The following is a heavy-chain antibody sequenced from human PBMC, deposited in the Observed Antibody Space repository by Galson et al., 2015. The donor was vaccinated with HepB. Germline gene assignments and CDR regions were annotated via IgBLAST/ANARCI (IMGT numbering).Heavy chain of an antibody. CDR2: IKSKTDGGTT. J-gene: IGHJ4*02. CDR3: TRILRGGVAGSDY. V-gene: IGHV3-15*01. Sequence: SLRLSCAASGFTFSNAWMSWVRQAPGKGLEWVGRIKSKTDGGTTDYAAPVKGRFTISRDDSKNTLYLQMNSLKTEDTAVYYCTRILRGGVAGSDYWGQGTLVTVSS. D-gene: IGHD6-19*01. CDR1: GFTFSNAW.